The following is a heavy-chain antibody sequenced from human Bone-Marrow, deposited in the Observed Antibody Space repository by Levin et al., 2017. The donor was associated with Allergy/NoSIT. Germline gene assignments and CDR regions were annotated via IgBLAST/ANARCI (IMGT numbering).Heavy chain of an antibody. CDR2: INPNSGGT. CDR1: GYTFTGYY. D-gene: IGHD2-2*01. Sequence: ASVKVSCKASGYTFTGYYMHWVRQAPGQGLEWMGRINPNSGGTNYAQKFQGRVTMTRDTSISTAYMELSRLRSDDTAVYYCARVWYCSSTSCSAYYYGMDVWGQGTTVTVSS. V-gene: IGHV1-2*06. J-gene: IGHJ6*02. CDR3: ARVWYCSSTSCSAYYYGMDV.